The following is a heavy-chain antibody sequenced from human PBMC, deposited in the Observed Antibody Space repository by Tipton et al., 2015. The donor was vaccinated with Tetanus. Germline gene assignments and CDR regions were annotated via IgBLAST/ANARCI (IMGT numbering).Heavy chain of an antibody. V-gene: IGHV4-39*01. CDR2: IYYGGNT. CDR1: GGSVSSESYY. J-gene: IGHJ4*02. Sequence: TLSLTCTVSGGSVSSESYYWAWIRQTPGKGLEWIGSIYYGGNTYYNPSLKSRLTMAVDTSKTQVSLKLSSVTAADTAVYYCATGRRTVGFDYWGQGALVTVPS. CDR3: ATGRRTVGFDY. D-gene: IGHD4-23*01.